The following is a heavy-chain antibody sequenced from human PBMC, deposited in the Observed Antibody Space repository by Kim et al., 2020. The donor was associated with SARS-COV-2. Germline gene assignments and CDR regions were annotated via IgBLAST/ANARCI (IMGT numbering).Heavy chain of an antibody. V-gene: IGHV1-18*01. J-gene: IGHJ6*01. CDR2: ISGNSGNS. CDR1: GYTFSNYA. Sequence: ASVKVSCKASGYTFSNYAISWVRQAPGQGLEWMGWISGNSGNSNDAQKLQGRVTMTTDTSTRTAYMELRSLTSDDTAVYYCARGSASPSYCCYFFGM. CDR3: ARGSASPSYCCYFFGM.